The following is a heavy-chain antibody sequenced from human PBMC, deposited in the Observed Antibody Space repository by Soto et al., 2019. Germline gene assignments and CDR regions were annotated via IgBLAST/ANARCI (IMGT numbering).Heavy chain of an antibody. D-gene: IGHD6-19*01. CDR1: GFTFSSYG. CDR2: IWYDGSNK. J-gene: IGHJ1*01. CDR3: ARQGDSSLPQFQY. V-gene: IGHV3-33*01. Sequence: QVQLVESGGGVVQPGRSLRLSCAASGFTFSSYGMHWVRQAPGKGLEWVAVIWYDGSNKNYADSVKGRFTISRDNSKNTLDLQMNSLRAEDTAIYYCARQGDSSLPQFQYWGQGTLVSVSS.